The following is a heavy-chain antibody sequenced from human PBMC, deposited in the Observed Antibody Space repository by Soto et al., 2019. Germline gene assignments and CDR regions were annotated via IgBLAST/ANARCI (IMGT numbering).Heavy chain of an antibody. J-gene: IGHJ5*02. CDR1: GGSISSGGYY. D-gene: IGHD3-10*01. V-gene: IGHV4-31*03. Sequence: SETLSLTCTVSGGSISSGGYYWSWIRQHPGKGLEWIGYIYYSGSTYYNPSLKSRVTISVDTSKNQFSLKLSSVTAADTAVYYCARSTMVRGVMMRFDPWGQGTLVTVSS. CDR3: ARSTMVRGVMMRFDP. CDR2: IYYSGST.